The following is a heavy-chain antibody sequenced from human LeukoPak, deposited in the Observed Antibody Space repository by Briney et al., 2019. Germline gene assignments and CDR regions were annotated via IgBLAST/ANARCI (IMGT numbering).Heavy chain of an antibody. CDR2: INPNSGGT. D-gene: IGHD6-13*01. CDR3: ARGFPIAAAADFDY. Sequence: ASVKVSCKASGYTFTGYYMHWVRQAPGQGLEWMGWINPNSGGTNYAQKFQGRVTMTRDTSISTAYMELSRLRSDDTAVYYCARGFPIAAAADFDYWGQGTLVTVSS. CDR1: GYTFTGYY. V-gene: IGHV1-2*02. J-gene: IGHJ4*02.